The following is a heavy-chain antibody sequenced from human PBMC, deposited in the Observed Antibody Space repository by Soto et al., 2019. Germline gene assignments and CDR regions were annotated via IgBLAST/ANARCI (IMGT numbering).Heavy chain of an antibody. V-gene: IGHV1-46*01. CDR3: ARAELGYSRPVYFDY. CDR1: GYTFTNDY. CDR2: INPSGGGT. Sequence: GSVEESCKASGYTFTNDYINLVRQAPGQGLEWMGMINPSGGGTSYAQKFQGRVTMTRDTSTSTVYMELSSLRSEDTAVYYCARAELGYSRPVYFDYWAQGTLVTVSS. J-gene: IGHJ4*02. D-gene: IGHD6-13*01.